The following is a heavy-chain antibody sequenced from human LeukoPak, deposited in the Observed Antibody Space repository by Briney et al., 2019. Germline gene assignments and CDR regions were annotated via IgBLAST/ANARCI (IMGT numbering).Heavy chain of an antibody. J-gene: IGHJ3*02. CDR3: ARGAYCSSASCYPGAFDI. Sequence: GASVKVSCKTSGYTFTSYGISWVRQAPGQGHEWMGWISAYNGYTNYAQKLQGRVTMTTDTSTSTAHMELRSLRSDDTAVYYCARGAYCSSASCYPGAFDIWGQGTMVAVSS. CDR1: GYTFTSYG. V-gene: IGHV1-18*01. CDR2: ISAYNGYT. D-gene: IGHD2-2*01.